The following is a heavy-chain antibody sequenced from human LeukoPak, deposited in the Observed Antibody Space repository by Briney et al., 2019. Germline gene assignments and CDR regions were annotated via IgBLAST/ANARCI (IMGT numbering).Heavy chain of an antibody. CDR2: INHSGST. Sequence: SETLSLTCAVYGGSFSGYYWSWIRQPPGKGLEWIGEINHSGSTNYNPSFKSRVTISVDTSKNQFSLKLSSVTAADTAVYYCARGRIVVVTAAYWYFDLWGRGTLVTVSS. CDR1: GGSFSGYY. J-gene: IGHJ2*01. CDR3: ARGRIVVVTAAYWYFDL. V-gene: IGHV4-34*01. D-gene: IGHD2-21*02.